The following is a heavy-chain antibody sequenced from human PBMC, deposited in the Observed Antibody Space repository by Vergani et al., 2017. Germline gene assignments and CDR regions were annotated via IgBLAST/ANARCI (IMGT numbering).Heavy chain of an antibody. CDR2: ISSSGSTI. Sequence: EVQLVESGGGLVQPGGSLRLSCAASGFTFSSYEMNWVRQAPGKGLEWVSYISSSGSTIYYADSVKGRFTISRDNAKNSLYLQMNSLRAEDTAVYYCARALPTYYYDSSGYYGDAFDIWGQGTIVTVSS. J-gene: IGHJ3*02. CDR3: ARALPTYYYDSSGYYGDAFDI. D-gene: IGHD3-22*01. V-gene: IGHV3-48*03. CDR1: GFTFSSYE.